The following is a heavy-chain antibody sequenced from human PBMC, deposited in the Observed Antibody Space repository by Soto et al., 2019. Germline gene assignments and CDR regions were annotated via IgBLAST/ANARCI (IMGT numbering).Heavy chain of an antibody. CDR2: ITNSGSNT. Sequence: PGGSLRLSCAASGFTFSGYNMSWIRQAPGKGLEWVSYITNSGSNTFDAESVKGRFTISRDNTMNLLYLQMNSLSAEDTAVYYCARRGTISSAHHFDHWGQGTLVAVSS. J-gene: IGHJ4*02. CDR1: GFTFSGYN. CDR3: ARRGTISSAHHFDH. D-gene: IGHD6-6*01. V-gene: IGHV3-11*01.